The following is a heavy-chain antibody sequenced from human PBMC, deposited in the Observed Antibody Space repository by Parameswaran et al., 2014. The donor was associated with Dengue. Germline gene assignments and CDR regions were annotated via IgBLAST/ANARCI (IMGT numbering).Heavy chain of an antibody. CDR2: INHSGST. CDR3: ARYGPEYYFDY. J-gene: IGHJ4*02. D-gene: IGHD2-8*01. V-gene: IGHV4-34*01. Sequence: WIRQPPGKGLEWIGEINHSGSTNYNPSLKSRVTISVDTSKNQFSLKVSSVTAADTAVYYCARYGPEYYFDYWGQGTLVTVSS.